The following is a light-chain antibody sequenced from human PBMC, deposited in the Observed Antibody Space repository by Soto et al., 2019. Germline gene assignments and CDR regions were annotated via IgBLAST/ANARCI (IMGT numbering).Light chain of an antibody. CDR1: ISNIGSNS. V-gene: IGLV1-44*01. CDR3: AAWDDSLNGDV. CDR2: SND. J-gene: IGLJ1*01. Sequence: QPVLTQPPSASGTPGQRVTISCSGSISNIGSNSVNWYQQLPGTAPKLLIYSNDRRPSVVPDRFSGSKSGTSASLAISGLESEYEADYYSAAWDDSLNGDVFGTGTKLTVL.